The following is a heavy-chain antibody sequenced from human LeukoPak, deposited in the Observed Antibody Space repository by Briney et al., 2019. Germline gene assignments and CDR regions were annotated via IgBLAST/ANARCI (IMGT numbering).Heavy chain of an antibody. CDR1: GFTFSSYS. CDR3: ATEGTYYYGMDD. CDR2: ISSSSSYI. Sequence: PGGSLRLSCAASGFTFSSYSMNWVRQAPGKGLEWVSSISSSSSYIYYADSVKGRFTISRDNAKNSLYLQMNSLRAEDTAVYYCATEGTYYYGMDDWGKGTTVTVSS. D-gene: IGHD3-10*01. J-gene: IGHJ6*04. V-gene: IGHV3-21*01.